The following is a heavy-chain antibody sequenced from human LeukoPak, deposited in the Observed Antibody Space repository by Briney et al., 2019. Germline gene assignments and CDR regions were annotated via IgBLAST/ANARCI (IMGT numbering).Heavy chain of an antibody. J-gene: IGHJ6*04. CDR1: GGTFSSYA. D-gene: IGHD1-26*01. V-gene: IGHV1-69*05. Sequence: ASVKVSCKASGGTFSSYAISWVRQAPGQGLEWMGGIIPIFGTANYAQKFQGRVTITRNTSISTAYMELSSLRSEDTAVYYCARGQWSFSMDVWGKGTTVTVSS. CDR2: IIPIFGTA. CDR3: ARGQWSFSMDV.